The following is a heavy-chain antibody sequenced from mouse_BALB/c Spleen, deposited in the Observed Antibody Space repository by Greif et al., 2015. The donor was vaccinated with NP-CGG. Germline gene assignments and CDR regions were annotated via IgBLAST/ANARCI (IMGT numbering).Heavy chain of an antibody. D-gene: IGHD2-4*01. CDR1: GYAFSSSW. Sequence: QVQLQQSGPELVKPGASVKISCKASGYAFSSSWMNWVKQRPGQGLEWIGRIYPGDGDTNYNGKFKGKATLTADKSSSTAYMQLSSLTSVDSAVYFCARYDYDVRSYAMDYWGQGTSVTVSS. V-gene: IGHV1-82*01. CDR3: ARYDYDVRSYAMDY. J-gene: IGHJ4*01. CDR2: IYPGDGDT.